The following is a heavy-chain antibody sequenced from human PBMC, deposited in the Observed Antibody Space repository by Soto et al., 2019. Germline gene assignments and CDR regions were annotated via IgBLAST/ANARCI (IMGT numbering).Heavy chain of an antibody. CDR1: GFTFNSYA. D-gene: IGHD5-12*01. CDR3: ATEEENSGYDFDK. V-gene: IGHV3-33*01. J-gene: IGHJ4*02. CDR2: IWDDGSNQ. Sequence: GGSLRLSCAASGFTFNSYAMHWVRQAPGKGLEWVAVIWDDGSNQYYADSVKGRFTISRDNSNNTLYLQMNSVRVEDTAVYYCATEEENSGYDFDKWGQGTLVTVSS.